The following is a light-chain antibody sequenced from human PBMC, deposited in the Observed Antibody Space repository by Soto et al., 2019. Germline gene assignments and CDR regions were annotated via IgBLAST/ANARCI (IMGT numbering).Light chain of an antibody. V-gene: IGKV3-20*01. CDR3: QHYRTS. CDR2: RAS. Sequence: EIVLTQSPGTLSLSPGERATLSCRASQSVSSSYLAWYQQKPGQAPRQLIYRASSRATGIPDRFSGSGSGTDFTLTITRLEPEDFAVYYCQHYRTSFGGGTRVEIK. CDR1: QSVSSSY. J-gene: IGKJ4*01.